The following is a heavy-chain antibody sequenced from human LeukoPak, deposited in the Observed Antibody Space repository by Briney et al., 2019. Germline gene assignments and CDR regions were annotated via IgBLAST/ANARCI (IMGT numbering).Heavy chain of an antibody. Sequence: GGSLRLSCAASGFTFSSYSMNWVRQAPGKGLEWVSSISSSSSYIYYADSVKGRFTISRDNAKNSLYLQMNSLRAEDTAVYYCAREYSSGWYHLDYWSQGTLVTVSS. CDR2: ISSSSSYI. CDR1: GFTFSSYS. D-gene: IGHD6-19*01. CDR3: AREYSSGWYHLDY. V-gene: IGHV3-21*01. J-gene: IGHJ4*02.